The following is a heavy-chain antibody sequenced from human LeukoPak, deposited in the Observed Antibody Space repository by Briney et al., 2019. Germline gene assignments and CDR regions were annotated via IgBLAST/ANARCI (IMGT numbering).Heavy chain of an antibody. CDR3: AKAMRGARFVDY. CDR2: IIPIFGTA. J-gene: IGHJ4*02. Sequence: TSVKVSCKASGGTFSSYAISWVRQAPGQGLEWMGGIIPIFGTANYAQKFQGRVTITADESTSTAYMELSSLRSEDTAVYYCAKAMRGARFVDYWGQGTLVTVSS. D-gene: IGHD3-10*01. CDR1: GGTFSSYA. V-gene: IGHV1-69*13.